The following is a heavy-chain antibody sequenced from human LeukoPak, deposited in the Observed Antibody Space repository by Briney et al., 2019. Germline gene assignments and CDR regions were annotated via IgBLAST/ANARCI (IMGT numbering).Heavy chain of an antibody. CDR1: GFTFSRYA. J-gene: IGHJ4*02. Sequence: PGGSLRLSCGASGFTFSRYAMNWVRQAPGEGLEWVTVISYDGSNKKYVDSVKGRFAISRDNSKNTLYLQMNSLRPEDTAVYYCARGRYYYASGSYFIDYWGQGTLVTVSS. V-gene: IGHV3-30*09. D-gene: IGHD3-10*01. CDR2: ISYDGSNK. CDR3: ARGRYYYASGSYFIDY.